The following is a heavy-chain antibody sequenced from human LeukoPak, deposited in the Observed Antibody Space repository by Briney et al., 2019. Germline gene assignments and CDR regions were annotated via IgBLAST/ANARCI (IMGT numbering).Heavy chain of an antibody. Sequence: TGGSLRLSCAASGFTFSSYAMSWVRQAPGKGLEWVSAISGSGGSTYYADSVKGRFTISRDNSKNTLYLQMNSLRAEDTAVYYCAKDQMGIYYDSSAVDYWGQGTLVTVSS. CDR1: GFTFSSYA. CDR3: AKDQMGIYYDSSAVDY. V-gene: IGHV3-23*01. J-gene: IGHJ4*02. CDR2: ISGSGGST. D-gene: IGHD3-22*01.